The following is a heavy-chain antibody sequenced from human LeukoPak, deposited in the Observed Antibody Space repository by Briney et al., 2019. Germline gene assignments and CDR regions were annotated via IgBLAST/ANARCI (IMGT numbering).Heavy chain of an antibody. J-gene: IGHJ4*02. CDR2: ISSSGSTI. CDR1: GFTFSSYE. Sequence: GRSLRLSCAASGFTFSSYEMNWVRQAPGKGLEWVSYISSSGSTIYYADSVKGRFTISRDNAKNSLYLQMNSLRAEDTAVYYCARDTGMATSFDYWGQGTLVTVSS. V-gene: IGHV3-48*03. CDR3: ARDTGMATSFDY. D-gene: IGHD5-24*01.